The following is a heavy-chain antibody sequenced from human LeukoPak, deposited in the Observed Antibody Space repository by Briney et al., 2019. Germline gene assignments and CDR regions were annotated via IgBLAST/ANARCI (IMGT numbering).Heavy chain of an antibody. CDR3: TRAPHPRCSSSGCYLDY. J-gene: IGHJ4*02. D-gene: IGHD2-2*01. CDR1: GFTFGDYA. Sequence: GGSLRLSCSTSGFTFGDYAMSWVRQAPGKGLEWVGFIQAKAYGGATKYAASVNGRFSISRDDSQSIANLQMNDLKTEDTAVYYCTRAPHPRCSSSGCYLDYWGQGILVTVSS. V-gene: IGHV3-49*04. CDR2: IQAKAYGGAT.